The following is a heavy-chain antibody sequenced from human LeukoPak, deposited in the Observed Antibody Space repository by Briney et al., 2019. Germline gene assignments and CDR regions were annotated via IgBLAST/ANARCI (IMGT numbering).Heavy chain of an antibody. CDR1: GFTFTSFW. J-gene: IGHJ4*02. CDR2: SNSDGRST. D-gene: IGHD6-6*01. V-gene: IGHV3-74*01. CDR3: ARGGMYSTSSHFDF. Sequence: GGSLRLSCAASGFTFTSFWMHWVRQAPGKGLVWVSRSNSDGRSTNYADSVKGRFTISRGNAKNTLYLQMNSVRAEDTAVYYCARGGMYSTSSHFDFWGQGTPVTVSA.